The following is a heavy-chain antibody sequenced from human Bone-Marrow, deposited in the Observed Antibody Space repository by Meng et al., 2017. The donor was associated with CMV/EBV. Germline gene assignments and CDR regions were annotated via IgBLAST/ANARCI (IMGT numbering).Heavy chain of an antibody. CDR3: ARGPLRTYGWFDP. V-gene: IGHV1-69*10. Sequence: SVKVSCKASGGTFSSYAISWVRQAPGQGLEWMGGFIPILGIANYAQKFQGRVTITADKSTSTAYMELSSLRSEDTAVYYCARGPLRTYGWFDPWGQGTLVTVSS. CDR1: GGTFSSYA. CDR2: FIPILGIA. J-gene: IGHJ5*02. D-gene: IGHD1-7*01.